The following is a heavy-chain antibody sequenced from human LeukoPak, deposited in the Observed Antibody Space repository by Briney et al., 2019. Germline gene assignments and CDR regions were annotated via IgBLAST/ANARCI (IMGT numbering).Heavy chain of an antibody. Sequence: PGGSLRLSCAASGFTFSSSAMSWVRQAPGKGLEWVAGISDSGGRMYYPDSVKGRFTISRDNSKNTLYLQMGSLRGDDTALYYCAEVLGYCSGGNCYIVDYWGQGTLVTVSS. CDR2: ISDSGGRM. V-gene: IGHV3-23*01. CDR1: GFTFSSSA. J-gene: IGHJ4*02. CDR3: AEVLGYCSGGNCYIVDY. D-gene: IGHD2-15*01.